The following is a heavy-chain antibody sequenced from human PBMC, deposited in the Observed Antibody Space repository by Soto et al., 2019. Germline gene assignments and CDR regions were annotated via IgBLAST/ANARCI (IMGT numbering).Heavy chain of an antibody. CDR1: GGSISSSSYY. CDR3: ARHLYGTDAFDI. V-gene: IGHV4-39*01. Sequence: QLQLQESGPGLVKPSETLSLTCTVSGGSISSSSYYWGWIRQPPGKGLEWIGSMDYSGSTYYNPSLKSRVTISVDTSKNQFSLKLSSVTAADTAVYYCARHLYGTDAFDIWGQGTMVTVSS. CDR2: MDYSGST. D-gene: IGHD4-17*01. J-gene: IGHJ3*02.